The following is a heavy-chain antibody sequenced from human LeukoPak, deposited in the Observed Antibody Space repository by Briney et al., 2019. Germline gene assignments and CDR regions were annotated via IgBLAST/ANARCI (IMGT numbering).Heavy chain of an antibody. Sequence: ASVKVSCKASGYTFTSYDINWVRQATGQGLEWMRWMNPNSGNTGYAQKFQGRVTMTRNTSISTAYMELSSLRSEDTAVYYCARDKSGGGSFTYYYYYGMDVWGQGTTVTVSS. D-gene: IGHD2-15*01. CDR2: MNPNSGNT. CDR3: ARDKSGGGSFTYYYYYGMDV. CDR1: GYTFTSYD. V-gene: IGHV1-8*01. J-gene: IGHJ6*02.